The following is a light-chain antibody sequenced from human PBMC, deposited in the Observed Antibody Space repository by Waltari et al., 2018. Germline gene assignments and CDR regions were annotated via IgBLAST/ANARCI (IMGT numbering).Light chain of an antibody. V-gene: IGLV2-8*01. CDR2: EVN. J-gene: IGLJ1*01. CDR1: SNDIGAYDY. Sequence: QSALTQPPSASGSPGQSVTISCTGTSNDIGAYDYVSWYQQHPGKAPRRIIFEVNKAPSGVPHRVSGSKSGDTAALTSSGLHTADEADYDCSSFAGIILCRVVGSGTKVTVL. CDR3: SSFAGIILCRV.